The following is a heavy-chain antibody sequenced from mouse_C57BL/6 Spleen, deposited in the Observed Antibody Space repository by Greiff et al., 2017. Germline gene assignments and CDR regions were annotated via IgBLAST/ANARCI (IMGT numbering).Heavy chain of an antibody. CDR3: ARRRANPCAY. Sequence: EVKLVESGGDLVKPGGSLKLSCAASGFTFSSYGMSWVRQTPDKRLEWVATISSGGSYTYYPDSVKGRFTISRDNAKNTLYLQMSSLKSEDTAMYYCARRRANPCAYWGQGTLVTVSA. J-gene: IGHJ3*01. V-gene: IGHV5-6*02. CDR2: ISSGGSYT. D-gene: IGHD3-1*01. CDR1: GFTFSSYG.